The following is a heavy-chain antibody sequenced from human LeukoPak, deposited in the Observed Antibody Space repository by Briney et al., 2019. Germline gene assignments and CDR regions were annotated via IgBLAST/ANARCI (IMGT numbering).Heavy chain of an antibody. Sequence: GGSVRLSCPGCGFTVSSYGMQWVRQAQGKGLEWVAVISNDGSNKYYADSVKGRFTISRDNSKNTLYLQMNSLRAEDTAVYYCAKVPSSGWSPFDYWGQGTLVTVSS. CDR3: AKVPSSGWSPFDY. J-gene: IGHJ4*02. D-gene: IGHD6-19*01. V-gene: IGHV3-30*18. CDR2: ISNDGSNK. CDR1: GFTVSSYG.